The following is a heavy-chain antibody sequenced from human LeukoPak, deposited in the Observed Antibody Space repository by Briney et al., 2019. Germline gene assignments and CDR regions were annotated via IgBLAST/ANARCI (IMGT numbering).Heavy chain of an antibody. J-gene: IGHJ4*02. Sequence: GGSLRLSCAASGFTVSSYWMSWVRQAPGKGLEWVANIKQDGSEKYYVDSVKGRFTISRDNAKNSLYLQMNSLRAEDTAVYYCARVGGYYVWGSYRSHFDYWGQGTLVTVSS. CDR3: ARVGGYYVWGSYRSHFDY. V-gene: IGHV3-7*01. CDR2: IKQDGSEK. CDR1: GFTVSSYW. D-gene: IGHD3-16*02.